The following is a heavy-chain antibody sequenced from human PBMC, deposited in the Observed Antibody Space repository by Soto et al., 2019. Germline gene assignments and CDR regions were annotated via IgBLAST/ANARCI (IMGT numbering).Heavy chain of an antibody. CDR2: MWSDGSKK. CDR1: GFTFNSYG. J-gene: IGHJ4*02. D-gene: IGHD6-6*01. V-gene: IGHV3-33*06. CDR3: AKNGSYSSSWAYFDY. Sequence: QVQLVESGGGVVQPGRSLRLSCAASGFTFNSYGMHWVRQAPGKGLEWVAIMWSDGSKKYYAEPVKGRFTISRDNSTNTRYLHMNSMRVEDTAVYYCAKNGSYSSSWAYFDYWGQGTLVTVSS.